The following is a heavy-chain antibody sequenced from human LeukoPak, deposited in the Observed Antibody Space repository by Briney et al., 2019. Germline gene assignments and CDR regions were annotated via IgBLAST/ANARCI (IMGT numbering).Heavy chain of an antibody. CDR1: GGSFSGYY. V-gene: IGHV4-34*01. CDR3: ARGGTIFGVVLFDP. D-gene: IGHD3-3*01. CDR2: INHSGST. J-gene: IGHJ5*02. Sequence: SETLSLTCAVYGGSFSGYYWSWIRQSPGKGLEWIGEINHSGSTNYNPSLKSRVIISVDTSKNQFSLKLSSVTAADTAVYYCARGGTIFGVVLFDPWGQGTLVTVSS.